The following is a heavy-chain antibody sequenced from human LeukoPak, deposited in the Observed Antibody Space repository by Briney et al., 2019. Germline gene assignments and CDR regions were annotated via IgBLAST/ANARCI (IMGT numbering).Heavy chain of an antibody. V-gene: IGHV3-21*01. Sequence: PGGSLRLSCAASGFTFSGYSMNWVRQAPGKGLEWVSSISSSSSYIYYTDSVKGRLTISRDNAKNSLYLQMNSLRAEDTAVYYCAREGNSGRYYRDYWGQGTLVTVSS. D-gene: IGHD1-26*01. CDR1: GFTFSGYS. CDR3: AREGNSGRYYRDY. CDR2: ISSSSSYI. J-gene: IGHJ4*02.